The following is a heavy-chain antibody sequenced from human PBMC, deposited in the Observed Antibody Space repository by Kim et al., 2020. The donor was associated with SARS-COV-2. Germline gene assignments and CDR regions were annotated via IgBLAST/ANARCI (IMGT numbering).Heavy chain of an antibody. Sequence: NYTPSLKSRVTISVDKSKNQFSLKLSSVTAADTAVYYCAREEASGWPQDYWGQGTLVTVSS. V-gene: IGHV4-4*02. J-gene: IGHJ4*02. D-gene: IGHD6-19*01. CDR3: AREEASGWPQDY.